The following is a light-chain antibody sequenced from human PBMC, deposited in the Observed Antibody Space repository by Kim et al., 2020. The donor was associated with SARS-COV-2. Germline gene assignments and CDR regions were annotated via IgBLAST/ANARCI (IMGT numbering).Light chain of an antibody. J-gene: IGLJ3*02. Sequence: SYELTQPPSVSVSPGQTAIFTCSGDNLGDKYICWYQQKSGQSPVLVIYQNYKRPSGIPERFSGSNSGNTATLTISGTQAMDEADYYCQAWDFNRVFGRGTRLTVL. V-gene: IGLV3-1*01. CDR3: QAWDFNRV. CDR2: QNY. CDR1: NLGDKY.